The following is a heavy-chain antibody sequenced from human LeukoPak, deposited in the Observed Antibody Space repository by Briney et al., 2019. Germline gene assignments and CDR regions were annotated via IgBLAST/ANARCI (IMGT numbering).Heavy chain of an antibody. V-gene: IGHV1-46*01. J-gene: IGHJ5*02. Sequence: ASVKVSCKASGYTFTSYYMHWVRQAPGQGLEWMGIINPSGGSTSYAQKFQGRVTMTRDTSTSTVYMELSSLRSEDTAVYYCARDLGYYDSSGYQLNFKYNWFDPWGQGTLVTVSS. CDR3: ARDLGYYDSSGYQLNFKYNWFDP. D-gene: IGHD3-22*01. CDR2: INPSGGST. CDR1: GYTFTSYY.